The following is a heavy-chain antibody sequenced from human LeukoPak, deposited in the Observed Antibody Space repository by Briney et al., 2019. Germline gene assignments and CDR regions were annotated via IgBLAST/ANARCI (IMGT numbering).Heavy chain of an antibody. CDR1: GGSFSGYY. CDR3: ASLRWPRLGWSDP. Sequence: SETLSLTCAVYGGSFSGYYWSWIRQPPGRGLEWIGEINHSGSTNYNPSLKSRVTISVDTSKNQSSLKLSSVTAADTAVYYCASLRWPRLGWSDPWGQGTLVTVPS. D-gene: IGHD5-12*01. J-gene: IGHJ5*02. CDR2: INHSGST. V-gene: IGHV4-34*01.